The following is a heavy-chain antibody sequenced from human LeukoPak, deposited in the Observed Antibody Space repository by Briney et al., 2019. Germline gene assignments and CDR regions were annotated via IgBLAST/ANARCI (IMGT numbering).Heavy chain of an antibody. J-gene: IGHJ3*02. CDR2: ISGSGGST. CDR1: GFTFSSYA. D-gene: IGHD4-17*01. Sequence: GGSLRLSCAASGFTFSSYAMSWVRQAPGKGLEWVSAISGSGGSTYYADSVKGRFTISRDNAKNSLYLQMNSLRAEDTAVYYCARGKYGQDAFDIWGQGTMVTVSS. CDR3: ARGKYGQDAFDI. V-gene: IGHV3-23*01.